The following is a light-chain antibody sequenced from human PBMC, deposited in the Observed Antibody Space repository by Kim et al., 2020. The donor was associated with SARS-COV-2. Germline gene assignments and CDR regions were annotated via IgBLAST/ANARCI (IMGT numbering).Light chain of an antibody. J-gene: IGLJ3*02. Sequence: APGKTARITCGGNNIGSKSVHWYQQKPGQAPVLVIYYDSDRPSGMPEGFAGSNSGNTATLTISRVEAGDEADYYCQVWDSSSDHTVFGGGTQLTVL. CDR2: YDS. CDR1: NIGSKS. CDR3: QVWDSSSDHTV. V-gene: IGLV3-21*04.